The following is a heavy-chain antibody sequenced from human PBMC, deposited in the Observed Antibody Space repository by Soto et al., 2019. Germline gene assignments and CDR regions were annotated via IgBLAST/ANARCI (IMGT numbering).Heavy chain of an antibody. CDR3: ARDRGYCSSTSCSVWFDP. D-gene: IGHD2-2*01. J-gene: IGHJ5*02. Sequence: QSGGSLRLSCAASGFTFSSYGMHWVRQAPGKGLEWVAVIWYDGSNKYYADSVKGRFTISRDNSKNTLYLQMNSLRAEDTAVYYCARDRGYCSSTSCSVWFDPWGQGTLVTVSS. CDR1: GFTFSSYG. V-gene: IGHV3-33*01. CDR2: IWYDGSNK.